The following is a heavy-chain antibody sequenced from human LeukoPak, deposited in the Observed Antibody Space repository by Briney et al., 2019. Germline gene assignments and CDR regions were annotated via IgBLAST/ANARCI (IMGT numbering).Heavy chain of an antibody. J-gene: IGHJ4*02. V-gene: IGHV3-53*05. D-gene: IGHD3-22*01. CDR3: ARIHLVPDYYDSSGPFDY. CDR1: GLIVSSNY. CDR2: IYSGGSI. Sequence: PGGSLRLSCAASGLIVSSNYMTWVRQAPGKGLEWVSVIYSGGSIYYADSVKGRFTISRDNSKNTLYLQMNSLRAEDTAVYYCARIHLVPDYYDSSGPFDYWGQGTLVTVSS.